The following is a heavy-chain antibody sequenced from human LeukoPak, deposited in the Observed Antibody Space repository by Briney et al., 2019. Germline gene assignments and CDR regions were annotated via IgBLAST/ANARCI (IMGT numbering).Heavy chain of an antibody. V-gene: IGHV1-69*05. J-gene: IGHJ4*02. D-gene: IGHD5-18*01. CDR2: IIPIFGTA. CDR1: GGTFSSYA. CDR3: ARGVGYSYVSGFDY. Sequence: SVKVSCKASGGTFSSYAVSWVRQAPGQGLEWMGGIIPIFGTANYAQKFQGRVTITTDESTSTAYMELSSLRSEDTAVYYCARGVGYSYVSGFDYWGQGTLVTVSS.